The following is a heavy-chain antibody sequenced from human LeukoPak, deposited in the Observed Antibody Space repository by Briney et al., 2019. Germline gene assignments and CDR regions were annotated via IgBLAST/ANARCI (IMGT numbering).Heavy chain of an antibody. Sequence: ESGPTLVNPTQTLTLTCTFSGFSLSAIGVGVGWIRQPPGKALEWLALIYWNDDKRYSASLSSRLTITKDTSKNQVVLTMTNMDPVDTATYYCVHRLRGERFDSSCYHRRFDYWGQGTLVTVSS. D-gene: IGHD3-22*01. CDR1: GFSLSAIGVG. CDR2: IYWNDDK. CDR3: VHRLRGERFDSSCYHRRFDY. J-gene: IGHJ4*02. V-gene: IGHV2-5*01.